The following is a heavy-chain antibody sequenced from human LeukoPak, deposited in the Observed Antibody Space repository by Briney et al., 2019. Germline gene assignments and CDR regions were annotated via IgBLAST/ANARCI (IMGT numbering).Heavy chain of an antibody. CDR3: ARFFCSGGSCYPDFDY. J-gene: IGHJ4*02. D-gene: IGHD2-15*01. V-gene: IGHV5-10-1*01. Sequence: PSFQGHVTVSTDKSISTAYLQWSSLKASDTAIYYCARFFCSGGSCYPDFDYWGQGTLVTVSS.